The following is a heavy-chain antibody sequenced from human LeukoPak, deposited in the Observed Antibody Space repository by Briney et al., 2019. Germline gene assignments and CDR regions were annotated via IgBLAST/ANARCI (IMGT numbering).Heavy chain of an antibody. D-gene: IGHD7-27*01. V-gene: IGHV1-69*13. CDR1: GGTFSSYA. CDR2: IIPIFGTA. Sequence: SVKVSCTASGGTFSSYAISWVRQAPGQGLEWMGGIIPIFGTANYAQKFQGRVTITADESTSTAYMELSSLRSEDTAVYYCALVCETGSYGMDVWGQGTTVTVSS. J-gene: IGHJ6*02. CDR3: ALVCETGSYGMDV.